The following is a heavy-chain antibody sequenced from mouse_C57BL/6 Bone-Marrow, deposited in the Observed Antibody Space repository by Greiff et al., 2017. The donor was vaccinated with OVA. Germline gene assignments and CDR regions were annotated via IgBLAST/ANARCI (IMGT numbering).Heavy chain of an antibody. CDR3: AVIYEGTLGYFDV. CDR1: GYTFTDYY. V-gene: IGHV1-76*01. D-gene: IGHD2-3*01. Sequence: QVQLQHSGAELVRPGASVKLSCKASGYTFTDYYINWVKQRPGQGLEWIARIYPGSGNTYYNEKFKGKATLTAEKSSSTAYMQLSSLTSEDSAVYFCAVIYEGTLGYFDVWGTGTTVTVSS. J-gene: IGHJ1*03. CDR2: IYPGSGNT.